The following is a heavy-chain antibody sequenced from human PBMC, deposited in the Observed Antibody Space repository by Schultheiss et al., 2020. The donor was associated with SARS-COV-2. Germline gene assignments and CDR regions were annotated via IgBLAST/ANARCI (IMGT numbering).Heavy chain of an antibody. CDR1: GFTFSDYY. V-gene: IGHV3-30*18. Sequence: GGSLRLSCAASGFTFSDYYMSWIRQAPGKGLEWVAVISYDGSNKYYADSVKGRFTISRDNSKNTLYLQMNSLRAEDTAVYYCAKAQVRYDSSGYGYWGQGTLVTVSS. J-gene: IGHJ4*02. CDR3: AKAQVRYDSSGYGY. D-gene: IGHD3-22*01. CDR2: ISYDGSNK.